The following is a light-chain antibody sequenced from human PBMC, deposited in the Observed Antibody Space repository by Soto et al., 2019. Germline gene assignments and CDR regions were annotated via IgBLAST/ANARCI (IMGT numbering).Light chain of an antibody. V-gene: IGKV3-20*01. CDR2: GAS. CDR3: QQYGTSPWT. CDR1: QSVSNNY. J-gene: IGKJ1*01. Sequence: EIVLTQSPGALSLSPGERATLSGRASQSVSNNYLAWYHQKPGRAPRLVIYGASSRATGIPDRFSGSGSGADFTLTISRLEPEDFAVYYCQQYGTSPWTFGHGTRVEIK.